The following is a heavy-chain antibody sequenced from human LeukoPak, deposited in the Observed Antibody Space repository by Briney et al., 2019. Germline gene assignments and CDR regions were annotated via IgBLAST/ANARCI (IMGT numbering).Heavy chain of an antibody. CDR3: ARDGGYSYGYAAVDY. CDR1: GFPFSDYH. V-gene: IGHV3-11*01. J-gene: IGHJ4*02. Sequence: GGPLTLFCAASGFPFSDYHMRWLPQAPGKALEGVSYISRSGNNIYYPDPVKGRFTISRDNAKNSLYLQMNSLRAEDTAVYYCARDGGYSYGYAAVDYWGQGTLVTVSS. CDR2: ISRSGNNI. D-gene: IGHD5-18*01.